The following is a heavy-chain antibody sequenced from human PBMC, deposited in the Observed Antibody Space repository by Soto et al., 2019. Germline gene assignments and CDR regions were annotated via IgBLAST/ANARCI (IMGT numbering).Heavy chain of an antibody. Sequence: QVQLVQSGAEVKKPGAAVKVSCKTSGYTFTSYAITWVRQAPGQGLEWMGKISGYNGNTDYSEKFQGRVTMTTDTSTSTAYMELRSLRSEDTAVYYCATHSGSYDFDNWGQGTLVTVSS. CDR3: ATHSGSYDFDN. V-gene: IGHV1-18*04. CDR1: GYTFTSYA. CDR2: ISGYNGNT. J-gene: IGHJ4*02. D-gene: IGHD1-26*01.